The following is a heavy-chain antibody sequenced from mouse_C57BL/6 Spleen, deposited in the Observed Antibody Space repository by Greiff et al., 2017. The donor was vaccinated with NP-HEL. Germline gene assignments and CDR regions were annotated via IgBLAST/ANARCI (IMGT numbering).Heavy chain of an antibody. CDR1: GYAFSSSW. CDR3: ARWLITTVVRYFDV. CDR2: IYPGDGDT. V-gene: IGHV1-82*01. D-gene: IGHD1-1*01. Sequence: QVQLQQSGPELVKPGASVKISCKASGYAFSSSWMNWVKQRPGKGLEWIGRIYPGDGDTNYNGKFKGKATLTADKSSSTAYMQLSSLTSEDSAVYFCARWLITTVVRYFDVWGTGTTVAVSS. J-gene: IGHJ1*03.